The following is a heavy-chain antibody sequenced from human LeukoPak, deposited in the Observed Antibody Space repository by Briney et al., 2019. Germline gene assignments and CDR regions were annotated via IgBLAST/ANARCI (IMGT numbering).Heavy chain of an antibody. CDR3: ARTRGRWLQLGYFDY. D-gene: IGHD5-24*01. CDR1: GYTFTGYY. Sequence: ASVKVSCKASGYTFTGYYMHWVRQAPGQGLEWMGWISAYNGNTNYAQKLQGRVTMTTDTSTSTAYMELRSLRSDDTAVYYCARTRGRWLQLGYFDYWGQGTLVTVSS. CDR2: ISAYNGNT. V-gene: IGHV1-18*04. J-gene: IGHJ4*02.